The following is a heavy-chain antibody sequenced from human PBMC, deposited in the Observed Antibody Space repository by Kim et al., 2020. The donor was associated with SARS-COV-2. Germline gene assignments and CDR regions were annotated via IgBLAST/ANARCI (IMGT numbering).Heavy chain of an antibody. V-gene: IGHV3-23*01. J-gene: IGHJ4*02. D-gene: IGHD2-2*01. CDR1: GFTFGSYA. CDR2: IGGSGDDT. Sequence: GGSLRLSCAASGFTFGSYAMSWVRQAPGKGLEWVSAIGGSGDDTYYADSVKGRFTISRDNSKNTLYLQMNSLRADDTAVYYCAKWGPLYSTSWGFGYWGQGTLVTVSS. CDR3: AKWGPLYSTSWGFGY.